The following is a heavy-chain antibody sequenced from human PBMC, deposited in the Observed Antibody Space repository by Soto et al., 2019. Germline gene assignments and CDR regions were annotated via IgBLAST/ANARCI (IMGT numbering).Heavy chain of an antibody. D-gene: IGHD3-3*01. J-gene: IGHJ4*02. Sequence: SETLSLTCTVSGGSVSSGSYYWSWIRQPPGKGLEWIGYIYYSGSTNYNPSLKSRVTISVDTSKNQFSLKLSSVTAADTAVYYCASTLITIFGVVTPFGYWGQGTLVTVSS. V-gene: IGHV4-61*01. CDR2: IYYSGST. CDR1: GGSVSSGSYY. CDR3: ASTLITIFGVVTPFGY.